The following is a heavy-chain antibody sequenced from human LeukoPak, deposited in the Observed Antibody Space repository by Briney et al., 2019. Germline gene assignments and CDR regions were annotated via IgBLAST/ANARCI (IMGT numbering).Heavy chain of an antibody. CDR3: ARWGDSSGYHVDY. Sequence: ASVKVSCKASGYTFINHWMHWVRQAPGQGLEWVGLINPTGTTTLYAQKFQGRITLTRDMSATTDYMELSSLTSDDTAVYYCARWGDSSGYHVDYWGQGTLVTVSS. CDR2: INPTGTTT. J-gene: IGHJ4*02. CDR1: GYTFINHW. V-gene: IGHV1-46*01. D-gene: IGHD3-22*01.